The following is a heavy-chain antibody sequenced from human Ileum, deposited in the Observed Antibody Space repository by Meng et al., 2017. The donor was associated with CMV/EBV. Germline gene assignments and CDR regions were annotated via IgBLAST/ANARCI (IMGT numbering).Heavy chain of an antibody. CDR2: IYTTGNI. V-gene: IGHV4-4*07. J-gene: IGHJ4*02. D-gene: IGHD1-26*01. CDR1: ADPLSRYS. CDR3: ATTYSDADWNFDY. Sequence: QGPLQASGPGVVKPSGTLSLTCTVSADPLSRYSWHWIRQPAGKGLEWIGRIYTTGNIKYNPSLMSRVTMSLDTSKSQFSLNLRSLTAADTAVYYCATTYSDADWNFDYWGQGTLVTVSS.